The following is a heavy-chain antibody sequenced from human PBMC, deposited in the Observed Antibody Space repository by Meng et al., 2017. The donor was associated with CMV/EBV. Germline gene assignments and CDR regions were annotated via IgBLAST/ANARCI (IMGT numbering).Heavy chain of an antibody. D-gene: IGHD4-23*01. V-gene: IGHV4-39*01. J-gene: IGHJ5*02. CDR1: GGSVGSILYF. CDR2: IYYSGCT. Sequence: TVSGGSVGSILYFCGWVRRPPGKGLAWIGGIYYSGCTYYNPSLKSRVTISVDTSKNQFSLKLSSVTAADTAVYYCARQRITPRTIGSWGQGTLVTVSS. CDR3: ARQRITPRTIGS.